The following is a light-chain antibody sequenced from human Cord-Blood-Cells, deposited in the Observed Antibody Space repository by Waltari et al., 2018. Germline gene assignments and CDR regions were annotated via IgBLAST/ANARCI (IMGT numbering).Light chain of an antibody. Sequence: QSALTQPRSVSGSPGQPVTISCTGTSSDVGGYTYFSWYQQHPGKAPQLMIYDVSKRPSGVPDRFSGSKSGTTASLTISGLQAEDEADYYCCSYAGSYTLVFGGGTKLTVL. V-gene: IGLV2-11*01. J-gene: IGLJ3*02. CDR3: CSYAGSYTLV. CDR1: SSDVGGYTY. CDR2: DVS.